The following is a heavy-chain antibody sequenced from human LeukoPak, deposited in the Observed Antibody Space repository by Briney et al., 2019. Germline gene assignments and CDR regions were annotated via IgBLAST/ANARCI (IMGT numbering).Heavy chain of an antibody. D-gene: IGHD5-24*01. V-gene: IGHV3-21*01. CDR3: ARDREMATIADY. CDR2: IFPSGGEI. Sequence: GGSLRLSCAAPGFTFSTFAMIWVRQPPGKGLEWVSSIFPSGGEIHYADSVRGRFTISRDNAKNSLYLQMNSLRAEDTAVYYCARDREMATIADYWGQGTLVTVSS. J-gene: IGHJ4*02. CDR1: GFTFSTFA.